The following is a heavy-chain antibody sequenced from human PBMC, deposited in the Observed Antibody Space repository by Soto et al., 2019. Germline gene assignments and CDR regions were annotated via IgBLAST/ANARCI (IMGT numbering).Heavy chain of an antibody. CDR1: GGSISSGDYY. CDR3: ARGSYCSSTSCSLYYYYGMDV. D-gene: IGHD2-2*01. CDR2: IYYSGST. V-gene: IGHV4-30-4*01. J-gene: IGHJ6*02. Sequence: PSETLSLTCTVSGGSISSGDYYWSWIRQPPGKGLEWIGYIYYSGSTYYNPSLKSRVTISVDTSKNQFSLKLSSVTAADTAVYYCARGSYCSSTSCSLYYYYGMDVWGQGTTVTVSS.